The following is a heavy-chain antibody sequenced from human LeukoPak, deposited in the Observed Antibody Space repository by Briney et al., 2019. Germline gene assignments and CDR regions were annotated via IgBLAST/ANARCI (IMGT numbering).Heavy chain of an antibody. Sequence: GGSLRLSCAASGFTFFNYWMSWVRQAPGKGLEWVANINEDGSEKYYVDSVKGRFTISRDNAKNSLYLQMNSLRAEDTAVYYCARVVGSGWDHDAFDIWGQGTMVTVSS. D-gene: IGHD6-19*01. V-gene: IGHV3-7*01. CDR3: ARVVGSGWDHDAFDI. J-gene: IGHJ3*02. CDR1: GFTFFNYW. CDR2: INEDGSEK.